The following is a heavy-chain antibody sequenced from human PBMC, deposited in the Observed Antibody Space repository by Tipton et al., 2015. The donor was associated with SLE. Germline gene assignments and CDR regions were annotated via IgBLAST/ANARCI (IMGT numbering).Heavy chain of an antibody. J-gene: IGHJ3*02. CDR1: GGSISSHY. V-gene: IGHV4-34*01. D-gene: IGHD3-9*01. CDR3: ARGRRRYFDQFDI. CDR2: INHSGST. Sequence: TLSLTCTVSGGSISSHYWSWIRQPPGKGLEWIGEINHSGSTNYSPSLKSRVTISVDTSKNQFSLKLSSVTAADTAVYYCARGRRRYFDQFDIWGQGTMVTVSS.